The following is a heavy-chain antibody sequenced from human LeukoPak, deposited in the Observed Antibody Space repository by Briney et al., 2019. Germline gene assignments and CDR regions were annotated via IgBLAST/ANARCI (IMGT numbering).Heavy chain of an antibody. V-gene: IGHV3-30-3*01. CDR2: ISYDGTNK. CDR3: ARDVYGGNSMGFAFDI. D-gene: IGHD4-23*01. Sequence: GGSLRLSCAASGFTFNSHAMHWVRQAPGKGLEWVAVISYDGTNKYYADSVKGRFTISRDNFKNTLYLQMYSLRAEDTAVYYCARDVYGGNSMGFAFDIWGQGTMVTVSS. CDR1: GFTFNSHA. J-gene: IGHJ3*02.